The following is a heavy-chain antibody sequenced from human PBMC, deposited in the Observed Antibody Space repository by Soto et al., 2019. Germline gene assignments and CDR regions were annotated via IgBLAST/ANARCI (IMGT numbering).Heavy chain of an antibody. CDR1: GYTFTSYA. J-gene: IGHJ6*03. V-gene: IGHV1-3*01. CDR2: INAGNGNT. Sequence: ASVKVSCKASGYTFTSYAMHRVRQAPGQRLERMGWINAGNGNTKYSQKFQGRVTITRDTSASTVYMELSSLRSEDTAVYYCARGSFYGSGSDYYYYYMDVWGKGTTVTVSS. D-gene: IGHD3-10*01. CDR3: ARGSFYGSGSDYYYYYMDV.